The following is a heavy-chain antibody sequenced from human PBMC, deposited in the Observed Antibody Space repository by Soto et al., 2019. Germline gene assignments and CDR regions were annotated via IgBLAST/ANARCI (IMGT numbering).Heavy chain of an antibody. Sequence: EVQLVESGGGLVQPGRSLRLSCAASGFTFDDYAMHWVRQTPGKGLEWVSGITWNSGTIGYADSVKGQFTISRDNGKTSLYLQMNSLRPEDTALYYCATDHYGSAFYGMAVWGQGTTVTGSS. CDR3: ATDHYGSAFYGMAV. D-gene: IGHD3-10*01. CDR1: GFTFDDYA. J-gene: IGHJ6*02. V-gene: IGHV3-9*01. CDR2: ITWNSGTI.